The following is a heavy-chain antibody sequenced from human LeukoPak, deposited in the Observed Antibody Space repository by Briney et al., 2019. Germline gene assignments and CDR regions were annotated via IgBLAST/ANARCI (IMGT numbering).Heavy chain of an antibody. CDR3: ARGIHVTIFGVVSEGTAPDY. V-gene: IGHV3-30-3*01. CDR2: ISYDGSNK. D-gene: IGHD3-3*01. J-gene: IGHJ4*02. CDR1: GFTFSSYA. Sequence: GGSLRLSCAASGFTFSSYAMHWVRQAPGKGLEWVAVISYDGSNKYYADSVKGRFTISRDNSKNTLYLQMNSLRAEDTAVYYCARGIHVTIFGVVSEGTAPDYWGQGTLVTVSS.